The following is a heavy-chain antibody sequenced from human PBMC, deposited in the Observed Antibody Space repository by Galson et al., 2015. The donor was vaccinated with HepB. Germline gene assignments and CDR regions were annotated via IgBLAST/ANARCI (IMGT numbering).Heavy chain of an antibody. D-gene: IGHD2-8*02. Sequence: SLRLSCAASGFTFNTYSMIWVRQAPGQGLQWVSAISGSSAYIFYADSVQGRFTISRDNAKNSLYLQINSLSAEDTAIYYCASRRRFKTGSGPEDYWGQGTLVTVSS. CDR3: ASRRRFKTGSGPEDY. CDR1: GFTFNTYS. CDR2: ISGSSAYI. J-gene: IGHJ4*02. V-gene: IGHV3-21*01.